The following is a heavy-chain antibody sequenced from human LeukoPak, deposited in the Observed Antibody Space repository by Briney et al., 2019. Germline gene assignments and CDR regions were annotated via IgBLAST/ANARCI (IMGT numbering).Heavy chain of an antibody. CDR3: ARSRFGVVIMDDFGY. CDR2: IIPIFGTA. D-gene: IGHD3-3*01. J-gene: IGHJ4*02. V-gene: IGHV1-69*13. Sequence: ASVKVSCKASGGTFSSYAISWVRQAPGQGLEWMGGIIPIFGTANYAQKFQGRVTITADESTSTAYMELSSLRSEDTAVYYCARSRFGVVIMDDFGYWGQGTLVTVSS. CDR1: GGTFSSYA.